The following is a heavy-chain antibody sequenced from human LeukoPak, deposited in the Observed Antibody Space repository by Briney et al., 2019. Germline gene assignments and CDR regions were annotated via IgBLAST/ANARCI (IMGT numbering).Heavy chain of an antibody. D-gene: IGHD5-18*01. CDR3: AVTIQLWLPFDY. Sequence: ASVKVSCKASGYTFTGYYMHWVRQAPGQGLEWMGWINPNSGGTNYAQKFQGRVTMARDTSISTAYMELSRLRSDDTAVYYCAVTIQLWLPFDYWGQGTLVTVSS. CDR1: GYTFTGYY. J-gene: IGHJ4*02. V-gene: IGHV1-2*02. CDR2: INPNSGGT.